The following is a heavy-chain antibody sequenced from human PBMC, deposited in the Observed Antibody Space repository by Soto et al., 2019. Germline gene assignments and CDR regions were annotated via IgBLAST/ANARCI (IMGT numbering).Heavy chain of an antibody. D-gene: IGHD3-10*01. Sequence: QVHLVQSGAEVKKPGASVKVSCKASGYTFTNYDINWVRQAPGQGLEWMGWISTYTGNTNYAEKLQGRVTMTTETSKSTAYRELRSMRSDDTAVYYCARGYYYGSGRPTPGGMDVWGQGTTVTVSS. V-gene: IGHV1-18*01. CDR1: GYTFTNYD. CDR3: ARGYYYGSGRPTPGGMDV. J-gene: IGHJ6*02. CDR2: ISTYTGNT.